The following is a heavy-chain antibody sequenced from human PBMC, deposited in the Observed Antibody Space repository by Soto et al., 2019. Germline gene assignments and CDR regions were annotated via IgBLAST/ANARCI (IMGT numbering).Heavy chain of an antibody. V-gene: IGHV4-59*01. CDR3: ARSSGRGSTLGDSFDV. D-gene: IGHD3-16*01. CDR2: VYDSGSA. J-gene: IGHJ3*01. CDR1: GASINSFY. Sequence: QVQLQESGPGLVKPSETLSLTYTVSGASINSFYWNWVRQPPGKGLEWIGYVYDSGSAKYDPSNPSLKSRVTISADTSKNQFSLKLSSVIAADTAMYYCARSSGRGSTLGDSFDVWGQGTMVTVSS.